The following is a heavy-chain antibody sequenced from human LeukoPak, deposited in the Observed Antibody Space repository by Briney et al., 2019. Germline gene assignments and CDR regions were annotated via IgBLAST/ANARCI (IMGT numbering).Heavy chain of an antibody. CDR2: INHSGST. CDR1: GGSFSGYY. V-gene: IGHV4-34*01. Sequence: SETLSLTCAVYGGSFSGYYWSWIRQPPGKGLEWIGEINHSGSTNYNPSLKSRVTISVVTSKNQFSLKLSSVTAADTAVYYCASSSSGGSCYEGWGQGTLVTVSS. D-gene: IGHD2-15*01. J-gene: IGHJ4*02. CDR3: ASSSSGGSCYEG.